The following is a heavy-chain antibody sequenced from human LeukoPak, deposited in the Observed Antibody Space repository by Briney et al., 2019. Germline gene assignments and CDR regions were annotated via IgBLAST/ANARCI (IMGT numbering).Heavy chain of an antibody. D-gene: IGHD5-24*01. Sequence: GGSPRLSCAASGFTVSSNYMSWVRQAPREGRVWVSGVYSGGSTYYADSVKGRFTISRDYSKNTLSLQMNNLRAEDTVVYYCASPSAEMTAINGWYFDVWGRGTLVTVSS. V-gene: IGHV3-66*01. CDR3: ASPSAEMTAINGWYFDV. CDR1: GFTVSSNY. CDR2: VYSGGST. J-gene: IGHJ2*01.